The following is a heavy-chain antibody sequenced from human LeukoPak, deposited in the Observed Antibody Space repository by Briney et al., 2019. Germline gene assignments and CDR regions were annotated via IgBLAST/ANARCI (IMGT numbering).Heavy chain of an antibody. D-gene: IGHD6-13*01. Sequence: ASVKVSCKASGYTFTSYGISWVRQAPGQGVEWMGWISAYNGNTNYAQNPQGRVSMTTDTSTSTAYMELRSLRSDDTAVYYCARGSSSWYLDRFDYGGQGTLVTVSS. CDR1: GYTFTSYG. J-gene: IGHJ4*02. CDR3: ARGSSSWYLDRFDY. CDR2: ISAYNGNT. V-gene: IGHV1-18*01.